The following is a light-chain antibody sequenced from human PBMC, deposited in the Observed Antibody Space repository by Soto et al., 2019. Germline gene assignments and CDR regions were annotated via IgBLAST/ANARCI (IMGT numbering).Light chain of an antibody. CDR3: QKLNSYPPT. V-gene: IGKV1-9*01. CDR1: QGISSY. CDR2: AAS. J-gene: IGKJ4*01. Sequence: DIQLTQSPSFLSASVGDRVTITCRASQGISSYLAWYQQKPGKAPKLLIYAASTLQSGVPSRFSGSGSRTEFTLTISSLQPEDFATYYCQKLNSYPPTFGGGTKVEIK.